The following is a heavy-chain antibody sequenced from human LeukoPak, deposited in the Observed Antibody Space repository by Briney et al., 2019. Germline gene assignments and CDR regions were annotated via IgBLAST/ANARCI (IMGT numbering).Heavy chain of an antibody. J-gene: IGHJ4*02. Sequence: GGSLRLSCAASGFTFSSYAISWVRQAPGKGLEWVSSINNVASHIYYAGSVRGRFTISRDNAKNSVYLQMNSLRAEDTAVYYCTRDATYYLRYGYFDYWGQGTLVTVSS. V-gene: IGHV3-21*01. CDR3: TRDATYYLRYGYFDY. D-gene: IGHD2/OR15-2a*01. CDR1: GFTFSSYA. CDR2: INNVASHI.